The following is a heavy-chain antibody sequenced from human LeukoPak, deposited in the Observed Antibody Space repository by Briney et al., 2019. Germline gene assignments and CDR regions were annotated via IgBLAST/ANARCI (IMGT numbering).Heavy chain of an antibody. D-gene: IGHD2-2*01. Sequence: SETLSLTCAVYGGSFSGYYWSWIRQPPGKGLEWIGEINHSGSTNYNPSLKSRVTISVDTSKNQFSLKLSSVTAADTAVYYCARVPAAPRLYMDVWGQGTTVIVSS. CDR3: ARVPAAPRLYMDV. CDR1: GGSFSGYY. V-gene: IGHV4-34*01. CDR2: INHSGST. J-gene: IGHJ6*02.